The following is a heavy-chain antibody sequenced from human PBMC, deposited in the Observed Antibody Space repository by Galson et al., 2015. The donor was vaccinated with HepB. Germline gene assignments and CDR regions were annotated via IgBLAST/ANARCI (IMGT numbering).Heavy chain of an antibody. Sequence: VKVSCKVSGYTFTDYYMHWVQQAPGKGLEWMGLVDPEDGETIYAEKFQGRVTITADTSTDTAYMELSSLRSEDTAVYYCATGSSGPPGGYYYMDVWGKGTTVTVSS. CDR3: ATGSSGPPGGYYYMDV. V-gene: IGHV1-69-2*01. J-gene: IGHJ6*03. D-gene: IGHD6-19*01. CDR1: GYTFTDYY. CDR2: VDPEDGET.